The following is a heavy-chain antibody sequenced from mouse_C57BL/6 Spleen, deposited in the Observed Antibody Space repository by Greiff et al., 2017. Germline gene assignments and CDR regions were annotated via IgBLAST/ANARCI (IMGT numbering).Heavy chain of an antibody. V-gene: IGHV1-85*01. CDR3: EREGVYYAMDD. CDR2: IYPRDGST. Sequence: LLESGPELVKPGASVKLSCKASGYTFTSYDINWVKQRPGQGLEWIGWIYPRDGSTKYNEKFKGKDTLTVDTSSSTAYMELHSLTSEDSAVYFCEREGVYYAMDDWGQGTSVTVAS. CDR1: GYTFTSYD. J-gene: IGHJ4*01.